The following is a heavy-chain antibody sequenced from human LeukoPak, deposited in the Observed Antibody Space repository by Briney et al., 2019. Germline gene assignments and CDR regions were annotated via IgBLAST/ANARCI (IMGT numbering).Heavy chain of an antibody. V-gene: IGHV3-48*04. Sequence: GGSLRLSCAASGFTFSSYSMNWVRHAPGKGLEWVSYISTGSSTIYYADSVKGRFTISRDNGKNTLYLQMNSLRAEDSAVYYCARRGPEIVATIDYWGQGTLVTVSS. J-gene: IGHJ4*02. CDR2: ISTGSSTI. CDR1: GFTFSSYS. D-gene: IGHD5-12*01. CDR3: ARRGPEIVATIDY.